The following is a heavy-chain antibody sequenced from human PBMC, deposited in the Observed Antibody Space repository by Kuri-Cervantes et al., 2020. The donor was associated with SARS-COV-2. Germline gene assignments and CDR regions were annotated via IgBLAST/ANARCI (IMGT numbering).Heavy chain of an antibody. D-gene: IGHD3-22*01. CDR2: IVVGSGNT. V-gene: IGHV1-58*01. Sequence: SVKVSCKASGFTFTSSAVQWVRQARGQRLEWIGWIVVGSGNTNYAQKFQERVTITRDMSTSTAYMELSSLRSEDTAVYYCAAEASYYDSSGYYQHAYWYFDLWGRGTLVTVSS. CDR3: AAEASYYDSSGYYQHAYWYFDL. CDR1: GFTFTSSA. J-gene: IGHJ2*01.